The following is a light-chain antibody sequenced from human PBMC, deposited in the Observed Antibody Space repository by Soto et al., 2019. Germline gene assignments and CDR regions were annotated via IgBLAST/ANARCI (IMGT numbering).Light chain of an antibody. CDR1: SSDVGGYNY. CDR2: EVS. Sequence: QSVLPQPASVYGSPGQSITISCTGTSSDVGGYNYVSWYQQHPGKDPKLMIYEVSNRPSGVSNRFSGSKSGNTASLTISGLQAEDEGDYYCSSYTGSSTPYVFGTGTKLTVL. CDR3: SSYTGSSTPYV. V-gene: IGLV2-14*01. J-gene: IGLJ1*01.